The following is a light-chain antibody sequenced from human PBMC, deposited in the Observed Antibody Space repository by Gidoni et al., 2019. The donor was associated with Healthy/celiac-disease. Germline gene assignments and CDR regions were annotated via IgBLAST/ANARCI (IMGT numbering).Light chain of an antibody. CDR2: GAS. J-gene: IGKJ2*04. CDR1: QSVSSSY. CDR3: QQYGSSPCS. Sequence: EIVLTQSPGTLSLSPGERATLSCRASQSVSSSYLAWYQQKPGQAPRLLIYGASSRATGIPDRFSGSGSGTDFTLTISRLEPEDVAVYYCQQYGSSPCSFGQGTKLEIK. V-gene: IGKV3-20*01.